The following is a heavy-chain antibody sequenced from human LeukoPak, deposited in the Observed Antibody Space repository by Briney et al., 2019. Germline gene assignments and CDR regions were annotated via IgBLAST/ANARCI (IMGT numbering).Heavy chain of an antibody. CDR1: GFTFSSHS. Sequence: PGGSLRLSCAASGFTFSSHSMNWVRQAPGKGLEWVSYFSSCSSAMYYADSVKGRFTISRDNAKKSLYLQMNSLRAEDTAVYYCARVGRDYYDTSGYSNYFYYYYMDVWGKGTTVTVSS. D-gene: IGHD3-22*01. CDR2: FSSCSSAM. J-gene: IGHJ6*03. CDR3: ARVGRDYYDTSGYSNYFYYYYMDV. V-gene: IGHV3-48*01.